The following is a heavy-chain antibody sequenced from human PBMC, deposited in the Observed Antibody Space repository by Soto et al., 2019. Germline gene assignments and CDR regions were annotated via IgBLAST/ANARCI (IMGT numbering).Heavy chain of an antibody. CDR3: ARGGRRQREDSSGWYPLGGYFDY. Sequence: GGSLRLSCAASGFTFSSYAMHWVRQAPGKGLEWVAVISYDGSNKYYADSVKGRFTISRDNSKNTLYLQMNSLRAEDTAVYYCARGGRRQREDSSGWYPLGGYFDYWGQGTLVTVSS. D-gene: IGHD6-19*01. J-gene: IGHJ4*02. CDR1: GFTFSSYA. CDR2: ISYDGSNK. V-gene: IGHV3-30-3*01.